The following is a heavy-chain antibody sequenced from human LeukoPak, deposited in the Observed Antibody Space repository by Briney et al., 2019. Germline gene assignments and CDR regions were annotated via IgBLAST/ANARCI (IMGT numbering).Heavy chain of an antibody. CDR2: IYYSGST. D-gene: IGHD6-13*01. J-gene: IGHJ3*02. CDR3: ARRSSSWSDAFDI. V-gene: IGHV4-59*01. CDR1: GGSISSYY. Sequence: KTSETLSLTCTVSGGSISSYYWSWIRQPPGKGLEWIGYIYYSGSTNYNPSLKSRVTISVDTSKNQSSLKLSSVTAADTAVYYCARRSSSWSDAFDIWGQGTMVTVSS.